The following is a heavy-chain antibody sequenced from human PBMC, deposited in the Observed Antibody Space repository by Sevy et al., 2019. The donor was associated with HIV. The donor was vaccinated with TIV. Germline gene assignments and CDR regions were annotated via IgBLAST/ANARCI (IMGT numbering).Heavy chain of an antibody. CDR1: GFTFSTST. J-gene: IGHJ4*02. CDR2: MTSSGSYI. V-gene: IGHV3-21*01. Sequence: GGSLRLSCAASGFTFSTSTMNWVRQAPGKGLEWVSLMTSSGSYILYADSVKGRFTISRDNAKNSVVLQMNSLRVEDTAVYYCVRDGWNYWGQRTLVTVSS. CDR3: VRDGWNY. D-gene: IGHD2-15*01.